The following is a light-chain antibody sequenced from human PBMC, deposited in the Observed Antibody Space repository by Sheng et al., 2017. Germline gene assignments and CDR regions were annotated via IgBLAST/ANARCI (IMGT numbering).Light chain of an antibody. J-gene: IGKJ4*01. V-gene: IGKV1-16*01. CDR1: QDISNY. Sequence: DIQMTQSPSSLPASIGDRVTITCRASQDISNYLAWFQQKSGKAPKSLISAAFSLESGVPSRFSGSGSGTDFSLTISSLQPEDFATYYCQQYNSYPLSFGGGTKVEIK. CDR2: AAF. CDR3: QQYNSYPLS.